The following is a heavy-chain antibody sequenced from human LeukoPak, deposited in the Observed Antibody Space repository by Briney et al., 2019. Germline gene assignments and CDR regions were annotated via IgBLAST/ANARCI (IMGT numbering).Heavy chain of an antibody. CDR1: GGSFSGYY. CDR2: INHSGST. J-gene: IGHJ5*02. CDR3: ARKGPAAGLSRWFDP. D-gene: IGHD6-13*01. V-gene: IGHV4-34*01. Sequence: SETLSLTCAVYGGSFSGYYWSWIRHHPGKWLESIGQINHSGSTNYNPSLKSRVTISVDTSKNQFSLKLSSVTAADTAVYYCARKGPAAGLSRWFDPWGQGTLVTVSS.